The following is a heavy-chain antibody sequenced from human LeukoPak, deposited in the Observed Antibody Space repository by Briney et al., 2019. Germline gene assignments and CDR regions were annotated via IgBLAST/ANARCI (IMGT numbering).Heavy chain of an antibody. CDR3: AREGIVGATGHYYYYGMDV. Sequence: SGTLSLTCAVSGGSISSSNWWGWVRQPPGKGLEWIGEIYHSGSTNYNPSLKSRVTISVDKSKNQFSLKLSSVTAADTAVYYCAREGIVGATGHYYYYGMDVWGQGTTVTVSS. V-gene: IGHV4-4*02. D-gene: IGHD1-26*01. J-gene: IGHJ6*02. CDR2: IYHSGST. CDR1: GGSISSSNW.